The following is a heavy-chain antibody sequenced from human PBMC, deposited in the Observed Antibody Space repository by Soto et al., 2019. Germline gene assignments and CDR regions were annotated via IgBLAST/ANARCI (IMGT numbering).Heavy chain of an antibody. CDR2: IYPGDHET. V-gene: IGHV5-51*01. CDR3: ARSPRSSPYFDY. Sequence: LKISCQCSGYTFSNFWIGWVRQLPGKGLEWMGIIYPGDHETRYSPSFHGKVTISADKSINTAYLQWNSLEASDTAFYFCARSPRSSPYFDYWGQGALVTVSS. CDR1: GYTFSNFW. J-gene: IGHJ4*02. D-gene: IGHD6-13*01.